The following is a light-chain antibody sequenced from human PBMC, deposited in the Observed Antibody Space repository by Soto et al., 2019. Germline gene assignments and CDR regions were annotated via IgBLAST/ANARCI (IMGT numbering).Light chain of an antibody. Sequence: EIVLTQSPGTLSLSPGERATLSCRASQSLSSSYLAWYQQKPGQAPRLLIYGASIRATGIPDRFSGSGSGTDFTLTISSLEPEDFAGYYCQQYGSSPVAFGQGTKVEIK. CDR1: QSLSSSY. CDR3: QQYGSSPVA. V-gene: IGKV3-20*01. J-gene: IGKJ1*01. CDR2: GAS.